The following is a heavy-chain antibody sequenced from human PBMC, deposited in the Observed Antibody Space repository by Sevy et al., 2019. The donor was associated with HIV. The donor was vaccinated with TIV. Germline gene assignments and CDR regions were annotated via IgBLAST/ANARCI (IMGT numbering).Heavy chain of an antibody. J-gene: IGHJ4*02. D-gene: IGHD5-12*01. V-gene: IGHV3-49*03. Sequence: GGSLRLSCTTSGFTFDDYAMSWFRQAPGKGLEWVAFITRNSYEAYGGTTDYCASVKGRFIISRDDSKSIAYLQMNSRKIEDTAVYYCTRGLATADTPEYYFDYWGQGTLVTVSS. CDR3: TRGLATADTPEYYFDY. CDR1: GFTFDDYA. CDR2: ITRNSYEAYGGTT.